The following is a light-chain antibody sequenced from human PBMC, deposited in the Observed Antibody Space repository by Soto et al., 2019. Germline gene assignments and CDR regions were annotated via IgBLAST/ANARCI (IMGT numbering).Light chain of an antibody. V-gene: IGKV3-20*01. J-gene: IGKJ1*01. CDR1: QTVGRSY. Sequence: EIVLTQSPGIMYLSPGERATLSCRASQTVGRSYLAWYQQKPGQAPRLLIYDASTRATGIPDRFSGSGSGTDFTLSITRLEPEDFAVYYCQSYGSSRTFGHGTKVDIK. CDR3: QSYGSSRT. CDR2: DAS.